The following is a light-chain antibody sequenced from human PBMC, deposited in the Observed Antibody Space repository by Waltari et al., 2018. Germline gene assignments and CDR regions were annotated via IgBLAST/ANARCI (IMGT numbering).Light chain of an antibody. V-gene: IGKV3-20*01. CDR2: HES. Sequence: EVVLTQSPGTLSLSPGEGATLSCRASQRISHYFAWYQQQPGQAPRLRISHESRRATGIPERCSGSGSGTDFSLTISRLEPEDCAVYYWQHYVNLPATFGQGTKVEI. J-gene: IGKJ1*01. CDR1: QRISHY. CDR3: QHYVNLPAT.